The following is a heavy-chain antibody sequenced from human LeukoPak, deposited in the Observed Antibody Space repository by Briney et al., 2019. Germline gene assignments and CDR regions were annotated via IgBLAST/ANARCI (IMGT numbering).Heavy chain of an antibody. CDR2: ISYDGSNK. V-gene: IGHV3-30-3*01. Sequence: GGSLRLSCAASGFTFSSYAMHWVRQAPGKGLEWVAVISYDGSNKYYADSVKGRFTISRDNSKNTLYLQMNSLRAEDTAVYYCARDFHSYYYYYMDVWGKGTTVTVSS. CDR3: ARDFHSYYYYYMDV. J-gene: IGHJ6*03. CDR1: GFTFSSYA.